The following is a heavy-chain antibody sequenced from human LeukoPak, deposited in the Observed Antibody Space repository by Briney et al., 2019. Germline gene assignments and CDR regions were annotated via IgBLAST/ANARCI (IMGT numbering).Heavy chain of an antibody. Sequence: GGSLRLSCAASGFTFSSHGMHWVRQAPGKGLEWVTFIRSDGSSNYYGDSVKGRFTLFRDNFKNTLSLQMNSLRAEDTAVYYCVRDRDWGFDYWGQGTLVTVSS. V-gene: IGHV3-30*02. CDR2: IRSDGSSN. D-gene: IGHD3/OR15-3a*01. CDR1: GFTFSSHG. J-gene: IGHJ4*02. CDR3: VRDRDWGFDY.